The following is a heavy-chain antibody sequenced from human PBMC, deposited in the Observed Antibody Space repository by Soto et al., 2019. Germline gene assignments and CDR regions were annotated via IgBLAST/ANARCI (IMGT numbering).Heavy chain of an antibody. Sequence: GGSLRLSCAASGFTFSSYDMHWVRQATGKGLEWVSAIGTAGDTYYPGSVKGRFTISRENAKNSLYLQMNSLRAGDTAVYYCARSRPFRYFDWFQGNEAEYNWFDPWGQGTLVTVSS. V-gene: IGHV3-13*01. CDR3: ARSRPFRYFDWFQGNEAEYNWFDP. CDR2: IGTAGDT. CDR1: GFTFSSYD. D-gene: IGHD3-9*01. J-gene: IGHJ5*02.